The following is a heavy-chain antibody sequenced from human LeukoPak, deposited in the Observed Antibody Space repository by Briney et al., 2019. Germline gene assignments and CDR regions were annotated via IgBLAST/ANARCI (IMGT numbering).Heavy chain of an antibody. CDR3: ARDDVDMANAV. V-gene: IGHV3-74*01. D-gene: IGHD5-12*01. CDR1: GFTFTTYW. CDR2: INSDGSIT. Sequence: GGSLRLSCAASGFTFTTYWMHWVRQTPGKGLVWVSHINSDGSITSYADSVKGRLTISRDNAKNTLYLQMNSLRAEDTAVYYCARDDVDMANAVWGQGTTVTVSS. J-gene: IGHJ6*02.